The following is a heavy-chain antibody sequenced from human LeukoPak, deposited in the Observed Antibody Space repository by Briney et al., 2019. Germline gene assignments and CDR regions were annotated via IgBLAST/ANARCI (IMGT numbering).Heavy chain of an antibody. V-gene: IGHV3-21*05. Sequence: GGSLRLSCAASGFTFSSYSMNWVRQAPGKGLEWVSYISSSSSYIYYADSVKGRFTISRDNSKNTLYLQMNSLRAEDTAVYYCARDKVSASGSSWTYYYYYMDVWGKGTTVTVSS. J-gene: IGHJ6*03. CDR2: ISSSSSYI. D-gene: IGHD6-13*01. CDR3: ARDKVSASGSSWTYYYYYMDV. CDR1: GFTFSSYS.